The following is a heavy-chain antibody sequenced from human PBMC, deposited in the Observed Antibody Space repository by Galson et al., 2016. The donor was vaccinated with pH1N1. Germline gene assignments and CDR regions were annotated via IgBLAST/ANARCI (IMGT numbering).Heavy chain of an antibody. CDR2: IIPILGTT. V-gene: IGHV1-69*13. CDR3: AREDYYDVDLSDWYFDL. CDR1: GGTFNSNG. Sequence: SVKVSCKASGGTFNSNGLSWVRQAPGQGLEWMGRIIPILGTTNYAQKFQGKIIITADESTSTAYMELSSLRSEDTALYYCAREDYYDVDLSDWYFDLWGRGTLVTVSS. J-gene: IGHJ2*01. D-gene: IGHD3-22*01.